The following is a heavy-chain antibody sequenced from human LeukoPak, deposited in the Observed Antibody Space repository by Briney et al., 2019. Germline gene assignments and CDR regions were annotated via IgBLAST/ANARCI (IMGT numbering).Heavy chain of an antibody. D-gene: IGHD3-16*01. Sequence: GGSLRLSCAASGFTFSSYTMNWVRQAPGKGLEWVSSISSGSSYIYYADSVKGRFTISRDNAKNSLYLQMNSLRAEDTAVYYCARGRGSYPNYFDFWGQGTLVTVSS. CDR2: ISSGSSYI. CDR3: ARGRGSYPNYFDF. CDR1: GFTFSSYT. J-gene: IGHJ4*02. V-gene: IGHV3-21*01.